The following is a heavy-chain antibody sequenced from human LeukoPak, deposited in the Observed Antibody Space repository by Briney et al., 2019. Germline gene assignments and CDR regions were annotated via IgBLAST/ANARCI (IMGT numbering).Heavy chain of an antibody. Sequence: ALVKVSCKASGYTFTSYHMHWVRQAPGQGLEWMGIINPSVGTTKSPDKFQGKVTMTRDTSTSTVYMELSGLGSDDTATYYCTRAQSYCTSTSRSADYWGQGTLVTVSS. CDR2: INPSVGTT. CDR3: TRAQSYCTSTSRSADY. V-gene: IGHV1-46*01. CDR1: GYTFTSYH. J-gene: IGHJ4*02. D-gene: IGHD2/OR15-2a*01.